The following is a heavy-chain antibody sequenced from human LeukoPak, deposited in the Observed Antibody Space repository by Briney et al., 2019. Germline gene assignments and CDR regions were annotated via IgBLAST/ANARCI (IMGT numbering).Heavy chain of an antibody. J-gene: IGHJ5*02. CDR1: GGSFSGYY. D-gene: IGHD4-17*01. Sequence: SETLSLTCAVYGGSFSGYYWSWIRQPPGKGLEWIGEINHSGSTNYNPSLKSRVTISIDTSKNQFSLKVNSVTATDTAVYYCARNNYGDYANPWGQGTLVTVSS. V-gene: IGHV4-34*01. CDR2: INHSGST. CDR3: ARNNYGDYANP.